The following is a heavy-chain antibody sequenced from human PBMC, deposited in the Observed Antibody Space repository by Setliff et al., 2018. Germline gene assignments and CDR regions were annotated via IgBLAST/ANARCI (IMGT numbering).Heavy chain of an antibody. CDR1: GYTFTDFY. Sequence: GASVKVSCKASGYTFTDFYIHWVQQAPGKGLEWMGRVDPEGGETIYAQKFQGRVTISADTSADTAYMELSSLRSEDTALYYCARDPFAVRAATNWYDHWGQGTLVTVSS. CDR3: ARDPFAVRAATNWYDH. CDR2: VDPEGGET. V-gene: IGHV1-69-2*01. D-gene: IGHD6-13*01. J-gene: IGHJ5*02.